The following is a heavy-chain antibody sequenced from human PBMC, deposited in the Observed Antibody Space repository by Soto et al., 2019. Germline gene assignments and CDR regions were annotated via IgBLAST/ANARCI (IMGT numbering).Heavy chain of an antibody. V-gene: IGHV4-59*01. CDR1: GGSISSYY. D-gene: IGHD7-27*01. CDR3: ARRWGTYFDF. Sequence: QVQLQESGPGLVKPSETLSLTCTVSGGSISSYYWSWIRQPPGKGLEWIGYIYYSGSTDYDPSLKSRVTISVDTSKNQFSLKLRSVTAADTAVYYCARRWGTYFDFGGQGTLVTVYS. CDR2: IYYSGST. J-gene: IGHJ4*02.